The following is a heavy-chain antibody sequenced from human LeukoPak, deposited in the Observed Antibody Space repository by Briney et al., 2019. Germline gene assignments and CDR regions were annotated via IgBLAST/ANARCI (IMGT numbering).Heavy chain of an antibody. Sequence: GGSLRLSCAASGFTFSSYGMSWVRQAPGKGLEWVSAISGSGGSTYYADSVKGRFTVSRDNSKNTLDLQMTDLRPEDTAIYYCAKRNTMVRGGPCFDYWGQGILVAVSS. CDR3: AKRNTMVRGGPCFDY. CDR2: ISGSGGST. J-gene: IGHJ4*02. D-gene: IGHD3-10*01. V-gene: IGHV3-23*01. CDR1: GFTFSSYG.